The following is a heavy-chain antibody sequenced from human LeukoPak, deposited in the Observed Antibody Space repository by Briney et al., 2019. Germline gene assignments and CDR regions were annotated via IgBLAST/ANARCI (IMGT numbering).Heavy chain of an antibody. CDR3: ARDLYDSSGYGY. CDR1: GFTFSSYS. D-gene: IGHD3-22*01. V-gene: IGHV3-48*01. Sequence: PGGSLRLSCAASGFTFSSYSMNWVRQAPGKGLEWVSYISSSSGNIYYADSVKGRFTISRDNAKTSLYLQMNSLRAEDTAVYYCARDLYDSSGYGYWGQGTLVTVSS. CDR2: ISSSSGNI. J-gene: IGHJ4*02.